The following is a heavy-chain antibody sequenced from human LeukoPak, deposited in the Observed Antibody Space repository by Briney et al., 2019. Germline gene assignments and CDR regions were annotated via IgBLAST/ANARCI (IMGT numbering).Heavy chain of an antibody. J-gene: IGHJ6*03. CDR3: ARVTGGPPIPYYYYHMDV. Sequence: ASVKVSCTASGYTFTSYGISWVRQAPGQGLEWMGWISAYNGNTNYAQKLQGRVTMTTDTSTSTAYMELRSLRSDDTAVSYCARVTGGPPIPYYYYHMDVWGKGTTVTVSS. CDR1: GYTFTSYG. CDR2: ISAYNGNT. D-gene: IGHD7-27*01. V-gene: IGHV1-18*01.